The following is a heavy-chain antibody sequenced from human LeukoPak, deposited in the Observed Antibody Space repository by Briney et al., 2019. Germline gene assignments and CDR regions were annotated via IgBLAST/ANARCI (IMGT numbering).Heavy chain of an antibody. CDR1: GFTFSNAW. J-gene: IGHJ6*02. V-gene: IGHV3-15*01. D-gene: IGHD2-2*01. CDR3: TTGGYCSSTSCYYYYGMDV. Sequence: GGSLRLSCAASGFTFSNAWMSWVRQAPGKGLEWVGRIKSKTDGGTTDYAAPVKGRFTISRDDSKNTLYLQMNSLITEDTAVYYCTTGGYCSSTSCYYYYGMDVWGQGTTVTVSS. CDR2: IKSKTDGGTT.